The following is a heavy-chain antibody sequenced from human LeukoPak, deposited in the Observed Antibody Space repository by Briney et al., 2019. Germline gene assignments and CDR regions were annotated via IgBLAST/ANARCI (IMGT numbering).Heavy chain of an antibody. CDR1: GGSISSSSYY. Sequence: PSETLSLTCTVPGGSISSSSYYWGWIRQPPGKGLEWIGSIYYSGSTYYNPSLKSRVTISVDTSKNQFSLKLSSVTAADTAVYYCARRRVAARPTPFDYWGQGTLVTVSS. J-gene: IGHJ4*02. D-gene: IGHD6-6*01. CDR2: IYYSGST. CDR3: ARRRVAARPTPFDY. V-gene: IGHV4-39*01.